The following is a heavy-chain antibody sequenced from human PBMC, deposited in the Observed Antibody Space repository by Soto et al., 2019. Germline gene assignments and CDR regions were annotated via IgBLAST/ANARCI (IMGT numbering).Heavy chain of an antibody. J-gene: IGHJ4*02. CDR2: INHSGST. CDR1: GGSFSGYY. Sequence: TDTLSLTYAVSGGSFSGYYWSWIRQPPGKGLEWIGEINHSGSTNYNPSLKSRVTISVDTSKNQFSLKLSSVTAADTAVYYCAQMSIVATIVFDYWGQG. V-gene: IGHV4-34*01. D-gene: IGHD5-12*01. CDR3: AQMSIVATIVFDY.